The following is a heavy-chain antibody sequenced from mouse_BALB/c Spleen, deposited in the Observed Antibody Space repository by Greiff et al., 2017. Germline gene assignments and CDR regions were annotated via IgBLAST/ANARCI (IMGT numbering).Heavy chain of an antibody. J-gene: IGHJ2*01. Sequence: VQLQQSGAELVRPGTSVKISCKASGYTFTNYWLGWVKQRPGHGLEWIGDIYPVGGYTNYNEKFKGKATLTADTSSSTAYMQLSSLTSEDSAVYFCARGGNLLPHFDYWGQGTTLTVSS. CDR2: IYPVGGYT. D-gene: IGHD2-1*01. CDR1: GYTFTNYW. CDR3: ARGGNLLPHFDY. V-gene: IGHV1-63*02.